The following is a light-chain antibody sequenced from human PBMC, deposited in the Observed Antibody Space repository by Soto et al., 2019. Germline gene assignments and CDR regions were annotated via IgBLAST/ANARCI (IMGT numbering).Light chain of an antibody. V-gene: IGKV1-33*01. CDR1: QDISNY. J-gene: IGKJ4*01. Sequence: DIQMTQSPSSLSASVGDRVTITCQASQDISNYLNWYQQKPGKAPKLLIYDASNLETGVPSRFSGSGSGKDFTLTISSLQAEDIATYYCQQYDNLVTFGGGTKVEIK. CDR3: QQYDNLVT. CDR2: DAS.